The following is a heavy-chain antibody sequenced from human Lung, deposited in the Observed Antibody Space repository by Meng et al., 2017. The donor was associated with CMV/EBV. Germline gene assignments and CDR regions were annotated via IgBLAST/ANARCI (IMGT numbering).Heavy chain of an antibody. Sequence: QVQRQEPGPGLVKPSQTLSLTCTVSGGSIGSGGYYWSWIRQHPGKGLEWIGYIYYTGSTFYNPSLKSRVTISVDTSKNQFSLKLIPATAADTAVYYCAREAGRDGYATPKFDYWGQGTLVTVFS. CDR1: GGSIGSGGYY. J-gene: IGHJ4*02. CDR3: AREAGRDGYATPKFDY. V-gene: IGHV4-31*03. D-gene: IGHD5-24*01. CDR2: IYYTGST.